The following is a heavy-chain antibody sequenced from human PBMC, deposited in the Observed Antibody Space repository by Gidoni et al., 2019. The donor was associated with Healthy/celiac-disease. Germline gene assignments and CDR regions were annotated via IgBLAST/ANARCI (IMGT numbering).Heavy chain of an antibody. CDR2: IYYSGST. J-gene: IGHJ4*02. CDR1: GGSISSSSYY. CDR3: GLGLRMDIFDY. D-gene: IGHD2-2*03. V-gene: IGHV4-39*01. Sequence: QLQLQESGPGLVKPSETLSLTCTVSGGSISSSSYYWGWIRQPPGKGLEWIGSIYYSGSTYYNPSLKSRVTISVDTSKNQFSLKLSSVTAADTAVYYCGLGLRMDIFDYWGQGTLVTVSS.